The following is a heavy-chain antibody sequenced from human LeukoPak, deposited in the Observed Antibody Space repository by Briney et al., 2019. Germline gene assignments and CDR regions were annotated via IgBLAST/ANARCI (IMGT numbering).Heavy chain of an antibody. CDR3: ARGVYYGSGREYYYYMDV. D-gene: IGHD3-10*01. Sequence: ASVKVSCKASGYTFTSYGISWVRQAPGQGLEWMGWISAYNGNTNYAQKLQGRVTMTTDTSTSTAYMELRSLRSDDTAVYYCARGVYYGSGREYYYYMDVWGKGTTVTVSS. J-gene: IGHJ6*03. CDR1: GYTFTSYG. CDR2: ISAYNGNT. V-gene: IGHV1-18*01.